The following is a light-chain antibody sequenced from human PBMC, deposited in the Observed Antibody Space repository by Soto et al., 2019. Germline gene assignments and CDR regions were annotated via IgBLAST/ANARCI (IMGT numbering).Light chain of an antibody. J-gene: IGKJ1*01. V-gene: IGKV1-5*01. CDR3: QQYENYWT. CDR2: DAS. Sequence: DIQITQSPCTLSASVGDGVTXXXRASQTISSWLAWYQQIPGKAPKLLIYDASNLKSGVPSRFSGSGSGTEFTLTISSLQPEDFAVYYCQQYENYWTFGQGTKADI. CDR1: QTISSW.